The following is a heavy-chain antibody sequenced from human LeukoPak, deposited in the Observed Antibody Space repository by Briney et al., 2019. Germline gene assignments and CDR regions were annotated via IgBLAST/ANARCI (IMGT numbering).Heavy chain of an antibody. CDR2: IHSSGST. J-gene: IGHJ4*02. CDR3: ARANSYDNSGHYYEFDY. V-gene: IGHV4-4*07. D-gene: IGHD3-22*01. Sequence: SETLSLTCTVSGASLSRYYWSWIRQPAGKGLEWIGRIHSSGSTSYYPSLKSRVTMSVDTCKNQFSLRLSSVTAADTAVYFCARANSYDNSGHYYEFDYWGQGTLVTVSS. CDR1: GASLSRYY.